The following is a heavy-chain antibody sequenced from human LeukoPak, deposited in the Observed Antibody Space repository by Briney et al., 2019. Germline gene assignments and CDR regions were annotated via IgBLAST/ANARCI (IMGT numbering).Heavy chain of an antibody. J-gene: IGHJ4*02. CDR3: ARITMVRGVSPY. CDR1: GGTFSSYA. Sequence: ASVKVSCKASGGTFSSYAISWVRQAPGQGLEWMGGIIPIFGTANYAQKFQGRVTITTDESTSTAYMELSSLRSEDTAVYYCARITMVRGVSPYWGQGTLVTVSS. CDR2: IIPIFGTA. D-gene: IGHD3-10*01. V-gene: IGHV1-69*05.